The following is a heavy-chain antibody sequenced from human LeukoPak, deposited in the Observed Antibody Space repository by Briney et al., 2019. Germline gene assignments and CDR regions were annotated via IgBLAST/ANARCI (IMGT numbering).Heavy chain of an antibody. CDR1: GFTFSGYW. Sequence: GGSLRLSCVASGFTFSGYWMSWLRQAPGKGLVWVSRIKNDGSIATYADSVKGRFTISRDNSKNTLYLQMNSLRAEDTAVYYCARDIDSSGYSYYYYGMDVWGQGTTVTVSS. D-gene: IGHD3-22*01. J-gene: IGHJ6*02. V-gene: IGHV3-74*01. CDR3: ARDIDSSGYSYYYYGMDV. CDR2: IKNDGSIA.